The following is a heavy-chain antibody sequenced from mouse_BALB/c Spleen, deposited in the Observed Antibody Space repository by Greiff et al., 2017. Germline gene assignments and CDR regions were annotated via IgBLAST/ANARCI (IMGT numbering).Heavy chain of an antibody. D-gene: IGHD1-2*01. J-gene: IGHJ1*01. CDR2: ISYSGST. Sequence: EVQLLESGPGLVKPSQSLSLTCTVTGYSITSDYAWNWIRQFPGNKLEWMGYISYSGSTSYNPSLKSRISITRDTSKNQFFLQLNSVTTEDTATYYCAREDYGTAYFDVWGAGTTVTVSS. CDR1: GYSITSDYA. CDR3: AREDYGTAYFDV. V-gene: IGHV3-2*02.